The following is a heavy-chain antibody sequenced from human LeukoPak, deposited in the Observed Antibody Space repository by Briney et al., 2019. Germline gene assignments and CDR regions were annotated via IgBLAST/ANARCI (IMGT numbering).Heavy chain of an antibody. CDR2: MNPNSGNT. Sequence: ASVKVSCKASGYTFTSYDINWVRQATGQGLEWMGWMNPNSGNTGYAQKFQGRVTMTRNTSISTAYMELSSLRSEDTAVYYCARTFEGGYCSGGSCQNAFDIWGQGTMVTVSS. D-gene: IGHD2-15*01. CDR1: GYTFTSYD. V-gene: IGHV1-8*01. CDR3: ARTFEGGYCSGGSCQNAFDI. J-gene: IGHJ3*02.